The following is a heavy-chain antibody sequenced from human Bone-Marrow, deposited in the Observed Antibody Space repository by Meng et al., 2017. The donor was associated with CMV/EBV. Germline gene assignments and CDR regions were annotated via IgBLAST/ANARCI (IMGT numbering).Heavy chain of an antibody. CDR1: GGSISSYY. V-gene: IGHV4-59*01. CDR3: ARGVAKSSSIAAPFDY. D-gene: IGHD6-6*01. J-gene: IGHJ4*02. CDR2: IYYSGST. Sequence: SETLSLTCTVSGGSISSYYWSWIRQPPGKGLEWIGYIYYSGSTNYNPSLKSRVTISVDTSKYHFSLKLSSVTAADTAVYYCARGVAKSSSIAAPFDYWGQGTLVTVSS.